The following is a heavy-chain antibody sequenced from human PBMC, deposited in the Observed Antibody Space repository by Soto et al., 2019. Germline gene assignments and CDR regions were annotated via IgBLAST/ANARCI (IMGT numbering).Heavy chain of an antibody. D-gene: IGHD3-22*01. CDR2: IDPGDSHN. CDR1: GYNFTKYW. J-gene: IGHJ6*02. CDR3: ARDAADYSYVSGYYYGGMDV. Sequence: GESLKISCQGSGYNFTKYWINWVRQMPGKGVEWMGRIDPGDSHNNYSTSLPGHVTISVDVSVSTAYLQLSTLQFSDTATYYCARDAADYSYVSGYYYGGMDVWGQGTTVTVSS. V-gene: IGHV5-10-1*01.